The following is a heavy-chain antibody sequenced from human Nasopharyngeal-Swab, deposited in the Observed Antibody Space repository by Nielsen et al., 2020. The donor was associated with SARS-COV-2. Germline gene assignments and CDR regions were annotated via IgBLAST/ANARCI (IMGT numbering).Heavy chain of an antibody. CDR1: GSTFSSYW. V-gene: IGHV3-7*01. Sequence: GGPLRPSCPASGSTFSSYWMSWVRQAPGKGLEWVANIKQDGSEKYYVDSVKGQFTISRDNAKNSLYLQMNSLRAEDTAVYYCARVFGWELLRDGFDYWGQGTLVTVSS. D-gene: IGHD1-26*01. J-gene: IGHJ4*02. CDR3: ARVFGWELLRDGFDY. CDR2: IKQDGSEK.